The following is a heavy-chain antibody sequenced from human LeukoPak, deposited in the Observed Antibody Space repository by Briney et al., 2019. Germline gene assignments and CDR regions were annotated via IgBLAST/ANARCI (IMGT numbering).Heavy chain of an antibody. CDR1: GDSISTSTW. J-gene: IGHJ3*01. CDR2: IYHSGST. CDR3: ARGHNENNYKSTIDV. V-gene: IGHV4-4*02. D-gene: IGHD1/OR15-1a*01. Sequence: PSETLSLTCAVSGDSISTSTWWNWFRQPPGKGLEWIGEIYHSGSTNRNPSLKSRVTISVDKTKNQFSLKLSSVTAADTAMYYCARGHNENNYKSTIDVWGQGTMVTVSS.